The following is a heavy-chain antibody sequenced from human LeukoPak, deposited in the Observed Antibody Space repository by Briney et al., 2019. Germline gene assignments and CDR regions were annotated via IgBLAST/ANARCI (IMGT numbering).Heavy chain of an antibody. D-gene: IGHD6-19*01. CDR3: ARTLGSGWFFDY. CDR1: GFTFDDYA. CDR2: ISWNSGSI. V-gene: IGHV3-9*01. J-gene: IGHJ4*02. Sequence: GGSLRLSCAASGFTFDDYAMHWVRQAPGKGLEWVSGISWNSGSIGYADSVKGRFTISRDNAKNSLYLQMNSLRAEDTAVYYCARTLGSGWFFDYWGQGTLVTVSS.